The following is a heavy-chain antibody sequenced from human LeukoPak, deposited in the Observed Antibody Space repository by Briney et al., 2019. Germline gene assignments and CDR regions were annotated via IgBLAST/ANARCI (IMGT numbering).Heavy chain of an antibody. J-gene: IGHJ2*01. Sequence: GGSLRLSCAASGFTFSDYYMSWIRQAPGKGLEWVSYISSSSSYTNYADSVKGRFTISRDNAKNSLYLQMNSLRADDTAVYCCARGSGWIGYFDLWGRGTLVTVSS. CDR1: GFTFSDYY. CDR3: ARGSGWIGYFDL. V-gene: IGHV3-11*03. D-gene: IGHD6-19*01. CDR2: ISSSSSYT.